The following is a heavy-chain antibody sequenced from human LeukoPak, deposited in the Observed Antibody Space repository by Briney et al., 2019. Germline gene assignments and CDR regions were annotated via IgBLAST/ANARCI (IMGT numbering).Heavy chain of an antibody. D-gene: IGHD2-2*01. CDR1: GGSISFYY. V-gene: IGHV4-59*01. CDR3: ARERCRGTTCYFDY. J-gene: IGHJ4*02. Sequence: PSETLSLTCTVSGGSISFYYWSWIRQPPGKGLEWMGYIYYSGSTNYNPSLKSGVTIPVDTSKNQFSLKLSSVTAADTAVYFCARERCRGTTCYFDYWGQGTLVTVSS. CDR2: IYYSGST.